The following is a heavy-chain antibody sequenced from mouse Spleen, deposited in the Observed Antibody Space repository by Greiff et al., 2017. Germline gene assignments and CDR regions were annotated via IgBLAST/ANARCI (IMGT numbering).Heavy chain of an antibody. CDR3: ARRYGSSWYFDV. V-gene: IGHV1-50*01. CDR2: IDPSDSYT. J-gene: IGHJ1*03. CDR1: GYTFTSYW. Sequence: QVQLQQPGAELVKPGASVKLSCKASGYTFTSYWMQWVKQRPGQGLEWIGEIDPSDSYTNYNQKFKGKATLTVATSSSTAYMQLSSLTSEDSAVYYCARRYGSSWYFDVWGTGTTVTVSS. D-gene: IGHD1-1*01.